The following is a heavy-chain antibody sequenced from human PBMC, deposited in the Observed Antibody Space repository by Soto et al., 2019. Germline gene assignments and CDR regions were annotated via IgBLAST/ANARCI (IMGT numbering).Heavy chain of an antibody. J-gene: IGHJ4*02. CDR3: ASDYMRGRDY. V-gene: IGHV1-3*01. D-gene: IGHD3-10*01. CDR2: INAVNGDT. Sequence: QIQLVQSGAEVKKPGASVNISCKASGYSFISYGMYWVRQAPGQRLEWMGWINAVNGDTKYSQKFQGRVTIIRDTSASTVYMERRSLRGDDTAVYYCASDYMRGRDYWGQGTLVTVSS. CDR1: GYSFISYG.